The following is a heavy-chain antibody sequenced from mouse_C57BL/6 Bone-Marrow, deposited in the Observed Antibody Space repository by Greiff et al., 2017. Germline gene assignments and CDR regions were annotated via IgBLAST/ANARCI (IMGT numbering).Heavy chain of an antibody. J-gene: IGHJ2*01. Sequence: VQLQQSGPELVKPGASVKISCKASGYTFTDYYMNWVKQSHGKSLEWIGDINPNNGGTSYNQKFKGKATLTVAKSSSTAYMELRSLTSEDSAVYYCARIRFITTVVEDYWGQGTTLTVSS. CDR3: ARIRFITTVVEDY. CDR1: GYTFTDYY. V-gene: IGHV1-26*01. D-gene: IGHD1-1*01. CDR2: INPNNGGT.